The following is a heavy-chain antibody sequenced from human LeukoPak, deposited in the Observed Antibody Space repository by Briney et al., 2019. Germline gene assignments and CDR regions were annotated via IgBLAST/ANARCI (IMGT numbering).Heavy chain of an antibody. Sequence: LTCAVYGGSFSGYYWSWIRQPPGKGLEWIGEINHSGSTNYNPSLKSRVTISVDTSKNLFSLKLSSVTAADTAVYYCARGLLVRPFDYWGQGTLVTVSS. CDR1: GGSFSGYY. CDR2: INHSGST. CDR3: ARGLLVRPFDY. J-gene: IGHJ4*02. V-gene: IGHV4-34*01. D-gene: IGHD3-10*01.